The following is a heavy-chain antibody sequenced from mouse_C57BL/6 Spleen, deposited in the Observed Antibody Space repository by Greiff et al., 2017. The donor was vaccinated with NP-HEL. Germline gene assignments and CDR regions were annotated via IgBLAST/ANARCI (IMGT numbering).Heavy chain of an antibody. CDR2: IWRGGST. CDR1: GFSLTSYG. CDR3: AKTFYDGYYYFDV. D-gene: IGHD2-3*01. Sequence: QVQLQQSGPGLVQPSQSLSITCTVSGFSLTSYGVHWVRQSPGKGLEWLGVIWRGGSTDYNAAFMSRLSITKDNSKSQVFFKMNSLQADDTAIYYCAKTFYDGYYYFDVWGTGTTVTVSS. V-gene: IGHV2-5*01. J-gene: IGHJ1*03.